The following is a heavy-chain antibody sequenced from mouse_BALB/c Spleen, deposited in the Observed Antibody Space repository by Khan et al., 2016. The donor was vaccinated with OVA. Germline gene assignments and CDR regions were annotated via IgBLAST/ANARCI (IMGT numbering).Heavy chain of an antibody. CDR2: INPNNGGT. J-gene: IGHJ3*01. D-gene: IGHD2-2*01. CDR3: ARHGYGGFAY. CDR1: GYTFTDFI. Sequence: QQSGPELVKPGASVKIPCKASGYTFTDFIIDWVKQSLGESLEWIGDINPNNGGTIYNQKFKGKATLTVDKSSSTAYMELRSLTSEDTAVYYCARHGYGGFAYWGQGTLVTVSA. V-gene: IGHV1-18*01.